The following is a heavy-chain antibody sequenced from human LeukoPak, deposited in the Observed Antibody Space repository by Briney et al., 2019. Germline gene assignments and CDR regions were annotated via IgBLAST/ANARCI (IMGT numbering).Heavy chain of an antibody. CDR3: ARLSGSYYDYFDY. V-gene: IGHV4-59*08. D-gene: IGHD1-26*01. CDR2: IYYSGNT. CDR1: GGSISSYY. Sequence: SETLFLTCTVSGGSISSYYWSWIRQPPGKGLEWIGYIYYSGNTNYNPSLKSRVTISVDTSKNQFSLKLSSVTAADTAVYYCARLSGSYYDYFDYWGQGTLVTVSP. J-gene: IGHJ4*02.